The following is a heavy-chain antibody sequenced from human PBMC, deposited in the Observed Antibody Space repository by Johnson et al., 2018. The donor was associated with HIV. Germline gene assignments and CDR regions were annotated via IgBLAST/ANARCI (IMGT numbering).Heavy chain of an antibody. V-gene: IGHV3-30*19. CDR3: ARGGVAVAGTNAFDI. D-gene: IGHD6-19*01. CDR2: IWYDGSNK. J-gene: IGHJ3*02. CDR1: GFNFSTYG. Sequence: VQLVESGGGVVQPGRSLRLSCAASGFNFSTYGMHWVRRAPGKGLEWVAVIWYDGSNKYYADSVKGRFTISRDNSKNTLYLQMNSLRAEDTAVYYCARGGVAVAGTNAFDIWGQGTMVTVSS.